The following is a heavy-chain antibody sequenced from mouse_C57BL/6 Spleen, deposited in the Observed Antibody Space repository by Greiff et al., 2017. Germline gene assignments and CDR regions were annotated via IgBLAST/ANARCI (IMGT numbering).Heavy chain of an antibody. J-gene: IGHJ3*01. Sequence: QLQQPGAELVRPGSSVKLSCKASGYTFTSYWMHWVKQRPIQGLEWIGNIDPSDSETHYNQKFKDKATLTVDKSSSTAYMQLSSLTSEDSAVYYCAREVYSNFVAYRGQGTLVTVSA. D-gene: IGHD2-5*01. CDR1: GYTFTSYW. V-gene: IGHV1-52*01. CDR3: AREVYSNFVAY. CDR2: IDPSDSET.